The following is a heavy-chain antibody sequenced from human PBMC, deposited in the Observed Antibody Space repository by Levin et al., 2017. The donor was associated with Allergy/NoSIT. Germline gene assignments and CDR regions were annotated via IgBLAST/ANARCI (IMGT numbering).Heavy chain of an antibody. V-gene: IGHV1-24*01. CDR2: FDPEDGET. D-gene: IGHD3-10*01. CDR1: GYTLTELS. Sequence: ASVKVSCKVSGYTLTELSMHWVRQAPGKGLEWMGGFDPEDGETIYAQKFQGRVTMTEDTSTDTAYMELSSLRSEDTAVYYCATGETFPYYYGMDVWGQGTTVTVSS. J-gene: IGHJ6*02. CDR3: ATGETFPYYYGMDV.